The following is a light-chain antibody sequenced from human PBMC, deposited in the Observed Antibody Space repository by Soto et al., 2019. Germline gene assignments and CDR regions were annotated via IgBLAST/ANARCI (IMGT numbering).Light chain of an antibody. CDR1: QSVSSY. CDR2: DAS. CDR3: QQRSNWPQIT. J-gene: IGKJ5*01. V-gene: IGKV3-11*01. Sequence: IVFTQSPATLSLSPLERSTLSCRASQSVSSYLALYQQKPGQAPRLLIYDASNRATGIPARFSGSGSGTDFTLTISSLEPEDFAVYYCQQRSNWPQITFGQGTRLEIK.